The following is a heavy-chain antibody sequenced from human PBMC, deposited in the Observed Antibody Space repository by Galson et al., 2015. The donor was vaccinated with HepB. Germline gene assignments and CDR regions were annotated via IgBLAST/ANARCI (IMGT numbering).Heavy chain of an antibody. D-gene: IGHD2-2*02. J-gene: IGHJ1*01. CDR2: IWYDGSNK. V-gene: IGHV3-33*01. CDR1: GFTFSSYG. CDR3: AREGSPDDCSSTSCYTTEYFQH. Sequence: SLRLSCAASGFTFSSYGMHWVRQAPGKGLEWVAVIWYDGSNKYYADSVKGRFTISRDNSKNTLYLQMNSLRAEDTAVYYCAREGSPDDCSSTSCYTTEYFQHWGQGTLFTVSS.